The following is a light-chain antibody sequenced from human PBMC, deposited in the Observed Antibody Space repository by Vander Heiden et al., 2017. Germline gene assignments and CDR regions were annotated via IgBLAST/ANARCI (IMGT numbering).Light chain of an antibody. CDR1: SPNIGSNY. J-gene: IGLJ3*02. CDR3: AAWDDSLSGSWV. Sequence: QPVLTQPPSASGTPGQRVNISCSGSSPNIGSNYVYWYQQLPGTAPKLLIYSNNQRPSGVPDRFSDSKSGTSASLAISGLRSEDEADYYCAAWDDSLSGSWVFGGGTKLTVL. CDR2: SNN. V-gene: IGLV1-47*02.